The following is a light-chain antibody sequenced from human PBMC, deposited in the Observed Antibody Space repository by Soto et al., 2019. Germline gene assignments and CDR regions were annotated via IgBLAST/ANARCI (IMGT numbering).Light chain of an antibody. J-gene: IGLJ1*01. Sequence: QSVLTQPPSASGSPGQSVTISCTGTSSDVGGYDYVSWYQQHPGKAPKRMIYEVTIRPSGVSDRLSGSKSGNTASLTVSGLQAEDEADYYCSSYTGGNPSDVFGTGTKVTVL. CDR3: SSYTGGNPSDV. V-gene: IGLV2-8*01. CDR2: EVT. CDR1: SSDVGGYDY.